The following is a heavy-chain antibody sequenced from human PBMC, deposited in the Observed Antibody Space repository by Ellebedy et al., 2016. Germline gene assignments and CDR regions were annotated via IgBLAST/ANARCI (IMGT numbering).Heavy chain of an antibody. V-gene: IGHV4-39*02. CDR3: ATPFGIGGSNWFDP. Sequence: SETLSLTCTVSGGSISSTSYYWGWIRQSPGKGLEWIGSIYSGGTTYYNPSLKSRVTISVDTSKNHFSLKLTSVTAADMAVYYCATPFGIGGSNWFDPWGQGTLVTVSS. J-gene: IGHJ5*02. D-gene: IGHD1-26*01. CDR2: IYSGGTT. CDR1: GGSISSTSYY.